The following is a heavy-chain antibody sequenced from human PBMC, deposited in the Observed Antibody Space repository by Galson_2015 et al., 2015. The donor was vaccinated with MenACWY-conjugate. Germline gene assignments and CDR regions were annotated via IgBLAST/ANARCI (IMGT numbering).Heavy chain of an antibody. CDR2: IYPGDSDT. CDR1: GDKFSSYW. D-gene: IGHD3-22*01. Sequence: QSGAEVKNAGESLKISCKASGDKFSSYWIGWVRQMPGKGLEWMGIIYPGDSDTKYSPSFQGQVTISADKSINTAYVQWSSLTVSDSGMYFCATGRDISGFEYWGQGTLVTVSS. CDR3: ATGRDISGFEY. J-gene: IGHJ4*01. V-gene: IGHV5-51*01.